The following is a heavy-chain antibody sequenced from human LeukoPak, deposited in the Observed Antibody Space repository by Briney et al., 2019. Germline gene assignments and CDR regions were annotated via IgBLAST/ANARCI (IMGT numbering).Heavy chain of an antibody. CDR2: IFPRDSDT. V-gene: IGHV5-51*01. Sequence: GESLKISCKTSGYIFTTYWIAWVRQMPGKGLEWMGIIFPRDSDTRYSPSFQGQVTISVDNSISTAHLHWSSLKASDTSMYYCARGVFRSGWYFFDNWGQGTLVTVSS. D-gene: IGHD6-19*01. CDR3: ARGVFRSGWYFFDN. J-gene: IGHJ4*02. CDR1: GYIFTTYW.